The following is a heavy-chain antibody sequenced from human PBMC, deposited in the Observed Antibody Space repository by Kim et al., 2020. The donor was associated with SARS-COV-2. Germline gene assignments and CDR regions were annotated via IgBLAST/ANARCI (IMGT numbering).Heavy chain of an antibody. Sequence: ASVKVSCKASGYTFTSYDINWVRQATGQGREGMGWMNPNSGNTGYAQKFQGRVTMTRNTAISTAYMELSSLRSEDTAVYYWAREQQLGLYYYYYYAIDVW. CDR2: MNPNSGNT. D-gene: IGHD6-13*01. J-gene: IGHJ6*01. CDR3: AREQQLGLYYYYYYAIDV. V-gene: IGHV1-8*01. CDR1: GYTFTSYD.